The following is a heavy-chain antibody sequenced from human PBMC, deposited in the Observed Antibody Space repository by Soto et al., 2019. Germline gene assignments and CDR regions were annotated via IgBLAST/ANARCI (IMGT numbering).Heavy chain of an antibody. CDR2: ISYDVRNE. CDR1: GFSFVGSG. D-gene: IGHD3-3*01. V-gene: IGHV3-30*14. J-gene: IGHJ4*02. CDR3: AKDYEGVFDS. Sequence: QVQLVESGGAVVQPERSLGLSSAASGFSFVGSGVRWVRQAPVKGLEWVAFISYDVRNEYYADSVKGRFTISRDNSKNTLYLQMDSLRIEDTAIYYCAKDYEGVFDSWGQGTLVTVSS.